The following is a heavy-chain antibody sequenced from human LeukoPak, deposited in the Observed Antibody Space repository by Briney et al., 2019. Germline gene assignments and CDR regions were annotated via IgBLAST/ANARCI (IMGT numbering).Heavy chain of an antibody. CDR1: GFTFDDYA. CDR2: ISWNSVSI. V-gene: IGHV3-9*01. D-gene: IGHD2-2*01. Sequence: GGSLRLSCAASGFTFDDYAMHWVRQGPGKGLEWVSGISWNSVSIAYADSVKGRFTISRDNAKNSLYLEMNSLRTDDTALYNRAKDIGSSSCYLGNWGQGTLATVSS. J-gene: IGHJ4*02. CDR3: AKDIGSSSCYLGN.